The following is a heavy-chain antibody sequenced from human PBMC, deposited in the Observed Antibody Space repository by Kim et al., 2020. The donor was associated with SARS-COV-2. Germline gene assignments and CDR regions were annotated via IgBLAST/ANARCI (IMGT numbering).Heavy chain of an antibody. Sequence: TNYNPSLKSRVTISVDKSKNQFSLKLSSVTAADTAVYYCASLWFGESIDYWGQGTLVTVSS. D-gene: IGHD3-10*01. CDR2: T. V-gene: IGHV4-4*02. J-gene: IGHJ4*02. CDR3: ASLWFGESIDY.